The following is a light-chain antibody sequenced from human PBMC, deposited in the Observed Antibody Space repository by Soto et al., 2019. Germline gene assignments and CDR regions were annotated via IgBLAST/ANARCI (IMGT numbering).Light chain of an antibody. J-gene: IGLJ1*01. CDR3: SSYADSNNFV. V-gene: IGLV2-8*01. Sequence: QSLLARPPSPSGAAGQAVTLSCPGTSSDVGGYNYVSWYQQHPGKAPKLIIYEVSKRPSGVPDRFSGSKSGNTASLTVSGLQAEDEADYYCSSYADSNNFVFGTGTKVTVL. CDR1: SSDVGGYNY. CDR2: EVS.